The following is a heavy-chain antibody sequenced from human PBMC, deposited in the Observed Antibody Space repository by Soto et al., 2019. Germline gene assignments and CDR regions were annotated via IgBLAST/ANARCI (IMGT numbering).Heavy chain of an antibody. Sequence: SETLSLTCTVSGGSISSSSYYWGWIRQPPGKGLEWIGSIYYSGSTYYNPSLKSRVTISVDTSKNQFSLKLSSVTAADTAVYYCASGKRVFRFLEWLLYFDYWGQGTLVTVSS. D-gene: IGHD3-3*01. CDR2: IYYSGST. J-gene: IGHJ4*02. CDR3: ASGKRVFRFLEWLLYFDY. V-gene: IGHV4-39*01. CDR1: GGSISSSSYY.